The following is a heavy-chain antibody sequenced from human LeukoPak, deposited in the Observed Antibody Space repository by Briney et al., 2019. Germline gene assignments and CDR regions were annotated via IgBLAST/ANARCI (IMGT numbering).Heavy chain of an antibody. CDR3: ARLAYCGGDCYRDAFDI. CDR1: GGSISSYY. CDR2: IYFGGST. J-gene: IGHJ3*02. Sequence: SETLSLTCTVSGGSISSYYWSWIRQPPGKGLGWIGYIYFGGSTNDHPALKSRVTISVDTSKNQFSLKLSSMTAADTAVYYCARLAYCGGDCYRDAFDIWGQGTMVTVSS. D-gene: IGHD2-21*02. V-gene: IGHV4-59*08.